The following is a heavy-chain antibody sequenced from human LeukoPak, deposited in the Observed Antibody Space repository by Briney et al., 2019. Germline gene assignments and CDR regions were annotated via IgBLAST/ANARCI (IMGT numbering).Heavy chain of an antibody. CDR2: IYPADSDI. CDR3: ARQEYCSGGSCYTWFDP. J-gene: IGHJ5*02. V-gene: IGHV5-51*01. CDR1: GYSINNYW. Sequence: GESLEISCKGSGYSINNYWIGWVRQMPGKGLEWMGIIYPADSDIRYSPSFQGQVTISADRSISTAYLQWSSLKASDTAMYYCARQEYCSGGSCYTWFDPWGQGTLVTVSS. D-gene: IGHD2-15*01.